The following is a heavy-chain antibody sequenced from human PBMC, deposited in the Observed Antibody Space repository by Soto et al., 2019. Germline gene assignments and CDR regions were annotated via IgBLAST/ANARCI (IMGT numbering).Heavy chain of an antibody. J-gene: IGHJ5*02. D-gene: IGHD2-15*01. CDR3: AREYCSGGSCYSDRLFDP. CDR1: GGSISSGGYY. Sequence: SETLSLTCTVSGGSISSGGYYWSWIRQHPGKGLEWIGYIYYSGSTYYNPSLKSRVTISVDTSKNQFSLKLSSVTAADTAVYYCAREYCSGGSCYSDRLFDPWGQGTLVTVSS. CDR2: IYYSGST. V-gene: IGHV4-31*03.